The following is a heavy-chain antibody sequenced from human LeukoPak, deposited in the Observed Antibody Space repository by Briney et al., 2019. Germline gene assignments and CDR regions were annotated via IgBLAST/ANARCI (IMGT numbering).Heavy chain of an antibody. CDR1: GFTFSSYG. V-gene: IGHV3-30*02. CDR3: AKDGRYCSSTSCYSEGMNYFDY. D-gene: IGHD2-2*01. J-gene: IGHJ4*02. CDR2: IRYDGSNK. Sequence: GGSLRLSCSASGFTFSSYGMHWVRQAPGKGLEWVAFIRYDGSNKYYTDSVKGRFTISRDNSKNTLYLQMNSLRAEDTAVYYCAKDGRYCSSTSCYSEGMNYFDYWGQGTLVTVSS.